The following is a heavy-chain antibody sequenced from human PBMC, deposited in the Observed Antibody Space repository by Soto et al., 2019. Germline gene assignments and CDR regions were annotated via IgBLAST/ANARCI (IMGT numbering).Heavy chain of an antibody. D-gene: IGHD6-13*01. J-gene: IGHJ6*01. CDR3: AREKDSSSWYLKKNYYCGMDV. CDR1: GYTFTSYA. Sequence: ASVKVSCKASGYTFTSYAMHWVRQAPGQRLERMGWINAGNGNTKYSQKFQGRVTITRDTSASTAYMELSSLRSEDTAVYYCAREKDSSSWYLKKNYYCGMDVWGQGTMVTVSS. CDR2: INAGNGNT. V-gene: IGHV1-3*01.